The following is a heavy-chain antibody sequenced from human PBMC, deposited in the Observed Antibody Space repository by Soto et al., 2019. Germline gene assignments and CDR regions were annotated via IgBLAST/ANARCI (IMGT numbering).Heavy chain of an antibody. J-gene: IGHJ5*02. CDR1: GYTFIGYY. CDR3: CPDGVGATPLGGFGP. CDR2: INPRSGDT. V-gene: IGHV1-2*05. Sequence: QVQLVQSGAEVKKPGASVKVSCKASGYTFIGYYIHWVRQAPGQGLEWMGRINPRSGDTTHAQKFQGRLTMARDTAISTAYMELSSLRSDDTGVDYCCPDGVGATPLGGFGPWGQGSLGTVPS. D-gene: IGHD3-3*01.